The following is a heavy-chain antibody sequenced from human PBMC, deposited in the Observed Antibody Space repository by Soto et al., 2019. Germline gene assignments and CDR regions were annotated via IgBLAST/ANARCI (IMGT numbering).Heavy chain of an antibody. CDR3: ARMAVTTFYYYAMDV. D-gene: IGHD6-19*01. CDR1: GYSIRSSDW. J-gene: IGHJ6*02. V-gene: IGHV4-28*01. CDR2: TTHGGST. Sequence: SETLSLTCAVYGYSIRSSDWWGWIRQPPGKGLEWIGYTTHGGSTNYNPSLKRRVTMSVDPSKNQFSLNLTSVTAVDTAVYYCARMAVTTFYYYAMDVWGQGTTVTVSS.